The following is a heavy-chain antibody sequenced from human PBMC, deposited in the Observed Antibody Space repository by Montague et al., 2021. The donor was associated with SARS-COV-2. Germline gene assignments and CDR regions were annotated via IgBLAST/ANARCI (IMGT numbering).Heavy chain of an antibody. V-gene: IGHV4-34*01. Sequence: SETLSLTCSSLGSWYSGADRRRTRLNSSHQSKSFAVISLRESTNYNPSLKSRVTISVDTSKNQFSLKLSSVTAADTAVYYCARERYSFSLTRGSTWFDPWGQGTLVSVSS. D-gene: IGHD3-9*01. CDR3: ARERYSFSLTRGSTWFDP. CDR2: ISLREST. J-gene: IGHJ5*02. CDR1: GSWYSGAD.